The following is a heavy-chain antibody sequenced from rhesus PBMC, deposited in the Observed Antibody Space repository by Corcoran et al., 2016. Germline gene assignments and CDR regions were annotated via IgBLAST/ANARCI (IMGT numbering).Heavy chain of an antibody. CDR3: ARKNYSGGYYYEDFDY. V-gene: IGHV4S7*01. J-gene: IGHJ4*01. D-gene: IGHD3-16*01. CDR2: IYSSSGNT. Sequence: QAQLKEPGSGPLKPFETLSLTCAVAGGAISGGFGWGWLCLRPVQGLAGIGVIYSSSGNTYYNPALKSRATISTDTSKNLFTLKLSSVTAADTAVYYCARKNYSGGYYYEDFDYWGQGVLVTVSS. CDR1: GGAISGGFG.